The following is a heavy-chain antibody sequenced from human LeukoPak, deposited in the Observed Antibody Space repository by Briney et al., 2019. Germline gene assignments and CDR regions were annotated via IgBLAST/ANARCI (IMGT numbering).Heavy chain of an antibody. CDR1: GFTFSDYY. V-gene: IGHV3-11*04. Sequence: GGSLRLSCAASGFTFSDYYMSWIRQAPGKGLEWVSYISSSGSTIYYADSVKGRFTIPRDNAKNSLYLQMNSLRAEDTAVYYCATRRVGATSGFDYWGQGTLVTVSS. D-gene: IGHD1-26*01. CDR3: ATRRVGATSGFDY. CDR2: ISSSGSTI. J-gene: IGHJ4*02.